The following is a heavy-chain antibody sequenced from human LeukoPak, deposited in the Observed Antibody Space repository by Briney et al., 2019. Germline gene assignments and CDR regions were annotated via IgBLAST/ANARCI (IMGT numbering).Heavy chain of an antibody. D-gene: IGHD3-22*01. CDR1: GGSISSYY. CDR2: IYTSGST. Sequence: SETLSLTCTVSGGSISSYYWNWIRQPAGEGLEWIRRIYTSGSTNYNPSLKSRVTMSVDTSKTQFSLRLNSVTAADTAVYYCARASHDGSGYDYAVYFDNWGQGTLVTVSS. CDR3: ARASHDGSGYDYAVYFDN. J-gene: IGHJ4*02. V-gene: IGHV4-4*07.